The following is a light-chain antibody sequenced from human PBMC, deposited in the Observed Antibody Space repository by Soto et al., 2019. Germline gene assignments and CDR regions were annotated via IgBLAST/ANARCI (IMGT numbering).Light chain of an antibody. Sequence: EIVLTQSPGTLSLSPGERATLSCRASQSVSSSYLAWYQQKPGQAPRLLIYGASSRATGIPDRVSGSGSGTDFTLTISRLEPEDFAVYYCQQYGSSPSTVGQGTKVEIK. V-gene: IGKV3-20*01. CDR2: GAS. CDR1: QSVSSSY. CDR3: QQYGSSPST. J-gene: IGKJ1*01.